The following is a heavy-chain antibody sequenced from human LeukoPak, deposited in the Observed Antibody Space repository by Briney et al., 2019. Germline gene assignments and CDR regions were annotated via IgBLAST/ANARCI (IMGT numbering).Heavy chain of an antibody. V-gene: IGHV3-15*01. D-gene: IGHD2/OR15-2a*01. CDR1: RFTFTNAW. Sequence: GGSLRLSCAVSRFTFTNAWMNWVRQAPGKGLEWVGRVRAKTDGGTIEYAAPVKGRLSISRDDSTDTVYLQMNSLKSEDTAVYYCAADTPVPLAQVDYWGQEPWSPSPQ. CDR2: VRAKTDGGTI. J-gene: IGHJ4*01. CDR3: AADTPVPLAQVDY.